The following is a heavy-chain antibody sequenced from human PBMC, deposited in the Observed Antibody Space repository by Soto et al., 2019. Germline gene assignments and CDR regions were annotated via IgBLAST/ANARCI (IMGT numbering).Heavy chain of an antibody. V-gene: IGHV3-23*01. CDR1: GFTFSSYA. J-gene: IGHJ6*02. CDR2: ISGSGGST. D-gene: IGHD3-22*01. Sequence: PGGSLRLSCAASGFTFSSYAMNWVRQAPGKGLEWVSAISGSGGSTYYADSVKGRFTISRDNAKNTLYLQMNSLRAEDTAVYYCVPDYYDSSGYYYYGMDVWGQGTTVTVSS. CDR3: VPDYYDSSGYYYYGMDV.